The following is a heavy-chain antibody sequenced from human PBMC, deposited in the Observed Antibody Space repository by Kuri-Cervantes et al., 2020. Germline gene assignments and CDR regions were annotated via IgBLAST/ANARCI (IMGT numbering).Heavy chain of an antibody. D-gene: IGHD5-18*01. CDR1: GGSFSGYY. J-gene: IGHJ4*02. CDR2: VNHSGST. Sequence: SETLSLTCAVYGGSFSGYYWSWIRQPPGKGLEWIGQVNHSGSTNYNPSLKSLVTISVDTSKNQFSLKLSSVTAADTAVYYCARGSRGSYGYNQRNLPFDYWGQGTLVTVSS. V-gene: IGHV4-34*01. CDR3: ARGSRGSYGYNQRNLPFDY.